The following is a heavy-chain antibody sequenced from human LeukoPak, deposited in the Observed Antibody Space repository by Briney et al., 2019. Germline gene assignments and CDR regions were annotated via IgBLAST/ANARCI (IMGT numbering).Heavy chain of an antibody. CDR2: ISRSGGST. D-gene: IGHD1-26*01. CDR3: AKVLSGASYYYDYFDY. CDR1: GFTFSSYA. J-gene: IGHJ4*02. Sequence: PGGSLRLSCAASGFTFSSYAMNWVRQAPGKGLEWVSTISRSGGSTYYADPVKGRFTISRDNSKNTLYLQMNSLRAEDTAVYYCAKVLSGASYYYDYFDYWGQGTLVTVSS. V-gene: IGHV3-23*01.